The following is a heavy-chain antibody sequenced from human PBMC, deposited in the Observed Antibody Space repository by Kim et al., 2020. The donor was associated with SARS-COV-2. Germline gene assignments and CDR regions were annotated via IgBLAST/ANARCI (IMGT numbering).Heavy chain of an antibody. V-gene: IGHV1-2*06. D-gene: IGHD6-13*01. Sequence: ASVKVSCKASGYTFTGYYMHWVRQAPGQGLEWMGRINPNSGGTNYAQKFQGRVTMTRDTSISTAYMELSRLRSDDTAVYYCARDSYSSSWSNPNYYYYYGMDVWGQGTTVTVSS. CDR1: GYTFTGYY. J-gene: IGHJ6*02. CDR3: ARDSYSSSWSNPNYYYYYGMDV. CDR2: INPNSGGT.